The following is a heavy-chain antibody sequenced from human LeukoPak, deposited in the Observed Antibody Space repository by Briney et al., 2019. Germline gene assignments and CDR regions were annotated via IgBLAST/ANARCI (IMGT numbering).Heavy chain of an antibody. J-gene: IGHJ4*02. V-gene: IGHV5-51*01. CDR1: GYSFDYYW. Sequence: PGASLKISCKASGYSFDYYWIAWVRQMPGKGLEWMGIIFPDDSDSTYSPSFKGQVTISVDKSINTASLQWSCLKASHTAIYYCARVGSVTNFGVVSYYFDYWGQGTLVTVSS. D-gene: IGHD3-3*01. CDR2: IFPDDSDS. CDR3: ARVGSVTNFGVVSYYFDY.